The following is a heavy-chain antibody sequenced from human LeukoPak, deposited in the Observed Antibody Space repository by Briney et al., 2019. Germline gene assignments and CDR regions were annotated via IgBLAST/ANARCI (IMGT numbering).Heavy chain of an antibody. CDR2: ISSNGGST. D-gene: IGHD3-10*01. J-gene: IGHJ4*02. CDR3: VKDGSGSYPHLDY. CDR1: GFTFSNYA. Sequence: GGSLRLSCSASGFTFSNYAMHWVRQAPGKGLEYVSAISSNGGSTYYADSVKGRFTISRDNSKNTLYLQMSSLRAEDTAVYYCVKDGSGSYPHLDYWGQGTLVTVSS. V-gene: IGHV3-64D*09.